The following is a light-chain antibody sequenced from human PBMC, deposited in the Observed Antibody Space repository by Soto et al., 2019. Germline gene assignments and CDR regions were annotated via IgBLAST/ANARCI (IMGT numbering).Light chain of an antibody. CDR2: GAS. Sequence: EIVMTQSPATLSASPGERVTLSCRASQSFSSSLAWYQQKPGQAPRLLIYGASTRATGIPARFSGSGYGTEFTLTISSLQSEDSAVYSCQQYNNWPWTFGQGTKVEIK. J-gene: IGKJ1*01. CDR1: QSFSSS. V-gene: IGKV3-15*01. CDR3: QQYNNWPWT.